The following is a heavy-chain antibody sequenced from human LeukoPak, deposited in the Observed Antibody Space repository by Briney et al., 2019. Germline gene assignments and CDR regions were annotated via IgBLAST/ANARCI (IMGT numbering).Heavy chain of an antibody. CDR2: IYYSGKT. D-gene: IGHD1-26*01. CDR1: GDSITSRNYL. Sequence: SETLSLTCTVSGDSITSRNYLWGWIRQPPGKGLEYIASIYYSGKTYHNPSLRSRVTISVDTSKNQFSLKLSSVTAADTAVYYCARGATLDYWGQGTLVTVSS. J-gene: IGHJ4*02. CDR3: ARGATLDY. V-gene: IGHV4-39*07.